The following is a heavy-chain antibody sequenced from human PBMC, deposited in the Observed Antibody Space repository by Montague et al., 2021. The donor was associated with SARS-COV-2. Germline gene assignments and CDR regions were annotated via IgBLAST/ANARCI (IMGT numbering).Heavy chain of an antibody. Sequence: SETLSLTCTVSGGSISSYYWTWIRQPPGKGLESIGYIYHNGSTKYNPSLKSRVTISVDTSKNQFSLKLSSVSVADTAVYYCARRGGNSADYYNYTMDVWGQGTTVTVFS. CDR2: IYHNGST. CDR1: GGSISSYY. V-gene: IGHV4-59*01. D-gene: IGHD4-23*01. CDR3: ARRGGNSADYYNYTMDV. J-gene: IGHJ6*02.